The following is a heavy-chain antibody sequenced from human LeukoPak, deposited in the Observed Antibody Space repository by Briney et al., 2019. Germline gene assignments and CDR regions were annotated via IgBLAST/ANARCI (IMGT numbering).Heavy chain of an antibody. CDR1: GFTFDDYT. CDR2: ISWDGGST. D-gene: IGHD3-3*01. J-gene: IGHJ4*02. V-gene: IGHV3-43*01. Sequence: PGGSLRLSCAASGFTFDDYTMHWVRQAPGKGLEWVSLISWDGGSTYYADSVKGRFTISRDNSKNSLYLQMNSLRTEDTALYYCAKDINPSITTFGEGYFDYWGQGTLVTVSS. CDR3: AKDINPSITTFGEGYFDY.